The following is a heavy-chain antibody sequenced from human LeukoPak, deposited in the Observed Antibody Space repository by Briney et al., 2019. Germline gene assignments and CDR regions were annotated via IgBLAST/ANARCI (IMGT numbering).Heavy chain of an antibody. V-gene: IGHV3-48*02. CDR3: ATDLIVTNH. J-gene: IGHJ5*02. CDR1: GFTFSHYN. Sequence: GGSLRLSCAASGFTFSHYNMNWVRQAPGKGLEWVSYISSSGRTIHYADSVKGRFTISRNNAKNSLYLQMNSLRDEDTAVYYCATDLIVTNHWGQGTLVSVPS. D-gene: IGHD3-3*01. CDR2: ISSSGRTI.